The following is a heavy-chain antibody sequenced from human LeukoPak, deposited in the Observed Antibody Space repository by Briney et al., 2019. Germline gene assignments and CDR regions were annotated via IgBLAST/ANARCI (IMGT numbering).Heavy chain of an antibody. J-gene: IGHJ6*03. CDR3: ARAAGAAVRGYYYYYMDV. V-gene: IGHV4-38-2*01. CDR2: IYHSGST. D-gene: IGHD6-13*01. CDR1: GYSISRGYY. Sequence: SETLSLTCAVSGYSISRGYYWGWIRQPPGKGLGWIGNIYHSGSTYYNPSLKSRVTISVDTSKNQFSLRLSSVTAADTAVYYCARAAGAAVRGYYYYYMDVWGKGTTVTVSS.